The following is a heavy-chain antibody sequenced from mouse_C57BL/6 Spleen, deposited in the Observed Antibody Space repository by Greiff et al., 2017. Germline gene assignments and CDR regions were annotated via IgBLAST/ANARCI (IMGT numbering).Heavy chain of an antibody. J-gene: IGHJ2*01. Sequence: QVQLKESGAELARPGASVKLSCKASGYTFTSYGISWVKQRTGQGLEWIGEIYPRSGNTYYNEKFKGKATLTADKSSSTAYMELRSLTSEDSAVYFCARWDGSSGGFDYWGQGTTLTVSS. CDR3: ARWDGSSGGFDY. V-gene: IGHV1-81*01. D-gene: IGHD1-1*01. CDR2: IYPRSGNT. CDR1: GYTFTSYG.